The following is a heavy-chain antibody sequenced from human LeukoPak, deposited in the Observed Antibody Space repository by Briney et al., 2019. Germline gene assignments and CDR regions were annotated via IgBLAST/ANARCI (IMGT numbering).Heavy chain of an antibody. J-gene: IGHJ4*02. D-gene: IGHD3-22*01. V-gene: IGHV4-31*03. CDR2: IYYSGTT. Sequence: PSQTLSLTCTVSGGSISSGGYYWSWIRQHPGKGLEWIGYIYYSGTTYYNPSLKSRVTISVDTSKNQFSPKLSSVTAADTAVYYCARENVVDYYDSSGYEYWGQGTLVTVSS. CDR3: ARENVVDYYDSSGYEY. CDR1: GGSISSGGYY.